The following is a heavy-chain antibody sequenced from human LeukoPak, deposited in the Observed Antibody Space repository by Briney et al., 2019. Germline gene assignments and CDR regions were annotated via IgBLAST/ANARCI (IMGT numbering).Heavy chain of an antibody. V-gene: IGHV1-24*01. CDR3: ATVWSSSSESPVFQH. Sequence: ASVKVSCKVSGYTLTELSMHWVRQAPGKGLEWMGGFDPEDGETIYARKFQGRVTMTEDTSTDTAYMELSSLRSEDTAVYYCATVWSSSSESPVFQHWGQGTLVTVSS. CDR1: GYTLTELS. J-gene: IGHJ1*01. D-gene: IGHD6-6*01. CDR2: FDPEDGET.